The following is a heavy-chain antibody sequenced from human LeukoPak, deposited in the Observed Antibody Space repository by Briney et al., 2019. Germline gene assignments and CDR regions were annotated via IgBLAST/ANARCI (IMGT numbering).Heavy chain of an antibody. V-gene: IGHV1-18*01. CDR1: GYTFTSYG. CDR2: ISAYNGNT. D-gene: IGHD3-3*01. J-gene: IGHJ5*02. Sequence: ASVTVSCKASGYTFTSYGISWVRQAPGQGLEWMGWISAYNGNTNYAQKLQGRVTMTTDTSTSTAYMELRSLRSDDTAVYYCARAVTIFGVVTRLDPWGQGTLVTVSS. CDR3: ARAVTIFGVVTRLDP.